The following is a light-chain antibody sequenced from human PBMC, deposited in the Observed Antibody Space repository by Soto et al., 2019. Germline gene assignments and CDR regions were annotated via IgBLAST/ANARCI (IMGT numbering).Light chain of an antibody. J-gene: IGKJ5*01. CDR1: QSVSSSN. CDR2: GAS. CDR3: QKYGSSPIT. V-gene: IGKV3-20*01. Sequence: EIVLTQSPGTLSLSPGERATLSCRASQSVSSSNLAWYQQKPGQAPRLLIYGASSRATGIPDRFSGSGSGTDFTLTISRLEPADFAVYYCQKYGSSPITFGQGTRLEIK.